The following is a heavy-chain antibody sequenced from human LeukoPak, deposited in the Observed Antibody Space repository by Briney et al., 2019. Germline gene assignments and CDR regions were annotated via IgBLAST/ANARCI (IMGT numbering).Heavy chain of an antibody. V-gene: IGHV1-46*01. Sequence: ASVKVSCKASVYTFTSYYMHWVRQAPGQGLEWMGIINPSGGSTSYAQKFQGGVTMTRDTSTSTVYMELSSLRSEDTAVYYCARDSYGYYFDYWGQGTLVTVSS. CDR3: ARDSYGYYFDY. D-gene: IGHD5-18*01. J-gene: IGHJ4*02. CDR1: VYTFTSYY. CDR2: INPSGGST.